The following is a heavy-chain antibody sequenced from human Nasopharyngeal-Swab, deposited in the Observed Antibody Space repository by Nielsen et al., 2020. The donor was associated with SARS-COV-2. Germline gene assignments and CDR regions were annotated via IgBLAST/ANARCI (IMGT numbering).Heavy chain of an antibody. CDR2: IDWDDDK. CDR1: GFSLSTSGMC. Sequence: SGPTLVKPTQTLTLTCTFSGFSLSTSGMCVSWIRQPPGKALEWLARIDWDDDKYYSTSLKTRLTISKGTSKNQVVLTMTNMDPVDTATYYCVRIRSTIFGYAFDIWGQGTMVTVSS. J-gene: IGHJ3*02. D-gene: IGHD3-3*01. CDR3: VRIRSTIFGYAFDI. V-gene: IGHV2-70*11.